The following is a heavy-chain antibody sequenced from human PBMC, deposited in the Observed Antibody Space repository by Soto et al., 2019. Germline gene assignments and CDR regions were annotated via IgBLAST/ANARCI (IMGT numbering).Heavy chain of an antibody. CDR1: GFTFSSYG. D-gene: IGHD3-22*01. CDR2: IWYDGSNK. V-gene: IGHV3-33*01. J-gene: IGHJ4*02. Sequence: GGSLRLSCAASGFTFSSYGMHWVRQAPGKGLEWVAVIWYDGSNKYYADSVKGRFTISRDNSKNTLYLQMNSLRAEDTAVCYCARDYYDSSGYYIDYWGQGTLVTVSS. CDR3: ARDYYDSSGYYIDY.